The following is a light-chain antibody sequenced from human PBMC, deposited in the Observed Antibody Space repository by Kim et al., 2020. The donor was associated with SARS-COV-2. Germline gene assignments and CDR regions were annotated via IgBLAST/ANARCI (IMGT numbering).Light chain of an antibody. CDR1: QSISSD. CDR3: QQRTNWPLT. J-gene: IGKJ4*01. V-gene: IGKV3-11*01. Sequence: EIVLTQSPATLSLSPGERATLSCRASQSISSDLAWYQQKAGQAPRLLIYGASNRATGIPDRFSGSGSRTDFTLTISTLEPEDFAVYYCQQRTNWPLTFGGGTKLEI. CDR2: GAS.